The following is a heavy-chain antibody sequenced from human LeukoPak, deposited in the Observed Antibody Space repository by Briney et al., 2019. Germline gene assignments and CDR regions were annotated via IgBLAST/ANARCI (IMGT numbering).Heavy chain of an antibody. CDR3: AKDSRARRDGYNYDY. CDR2: ISWNSGSI. V-gene: IGHV3-9*01. D-gene: IGHD5-24*01. J-gene: IGHJ4*02. CDR1: GFTFDDYA. Sequence: PGGSLRLSCAASGFTFDDYAMHWVRQAPGKGLEWVSGISWNSGSIDYADSVKGRFTISRDNAKNSLYLQMNSLRAEDTASYYCAKDSRARRDGYNYDYWGQGTLVTVSS.